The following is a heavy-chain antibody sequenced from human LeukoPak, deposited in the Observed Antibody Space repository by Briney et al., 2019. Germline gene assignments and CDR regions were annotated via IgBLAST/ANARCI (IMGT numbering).Heavy chain of an antibody. J-gene: IGHJ4*02. CDR3: ARDGWFGELDKDHFDY. V-gene: IGHV3-11*06. Sequence: GGSLRLSCAASGFTFSDYHMSWIRQAPGKGLEWVSYISLSSTYTDYADSVKGRFTISRDNAKSLLYLQMNSLRAEDTAVYYCARDGWFGELDKDHFDYWGQGTLVTVSS. CDR2: ISLSSTYT. CDR1: GFTFSDYH. D-gene: IGHD3-10*01.